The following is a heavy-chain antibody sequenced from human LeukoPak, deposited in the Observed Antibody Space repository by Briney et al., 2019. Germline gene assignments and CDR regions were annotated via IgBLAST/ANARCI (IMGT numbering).Heavy chain of an antibody. CDR2: INPNSGDT. J-gene: IGHJ4*02. D-gene: IGHD2-15*01. CDR1: GYTFTGYY. V-gene: IGHV1-2*02. CDR3: AKEQYTPFDY. Sequence: ASVKVSFKTSGYTFTGYYMHWVRQAPGQGLEWMGWINPNSGDTNYAQKFQGRVTMTRDTFISTAYMELNRLRSDDTAVYYCAKEQYTPFDYWGQGTLVTVSS.